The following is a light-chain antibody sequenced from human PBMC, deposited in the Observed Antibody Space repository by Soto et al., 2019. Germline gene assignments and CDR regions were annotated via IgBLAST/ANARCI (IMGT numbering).Light chain of an antibody. CDR2: GSS. CDR3: QQYNNWPRT. Sequence: IGMTQSPATLSVSPGERATLSCRASQSVSSNLAWYQQKPGQAPRLLSYGSSTRATGSPARFSGSGSGTEFTLTISSLQSEDFAVYYCQQYNNWPRTFGQGTKVDIK. CDR1: QSVSSN. J-gene: IGKJ1*01. V-gene: IGKV3-15*01.